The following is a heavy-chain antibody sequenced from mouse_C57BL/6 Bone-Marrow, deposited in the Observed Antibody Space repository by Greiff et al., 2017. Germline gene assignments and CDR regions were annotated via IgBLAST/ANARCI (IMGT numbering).Heavy chain of an antibody. D-gene: IGHD2-5*01. Sequence: DVHLVESGGDLVKPGGSLKLSCAASGFTFSSYGMSWVRQTPDKRLEWVATISSGGSYTYYPDSVKGRFSISRDNAKNTLYLQMSSLKSEDTALYYCARRWFYYSNFLWYFDVWGTGTTVTVSS. V-gene: IGHV5-6*02. J-gene: IGHJ1*03. CDR2: ISSGGSYT. CDR1: GFTFSSYG. CDR3: ARRWFYYSNFLWYFDV.